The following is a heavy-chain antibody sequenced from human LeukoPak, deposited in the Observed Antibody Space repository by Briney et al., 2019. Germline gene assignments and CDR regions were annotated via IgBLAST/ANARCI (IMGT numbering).Heavy chain of an antibody. CDR2: ITHDGSDK. CDR1: GFIFRNYW. CDR3: ARAPDSSGWHFDY. Sequence: GGSLRLSCTPSGFIFRNYWMTWVRQAPGKGLEWVASITHDGSDKYYVDSVKGRFIISRDNGENSLYLQMNSLRVVDTALYYCARAPDSSGWHFDYWDQGTLVSVSS. V-gene: IGHV3-7*01. D-gene: IGHD3-22*01. J-gene: IGHJ4*02.